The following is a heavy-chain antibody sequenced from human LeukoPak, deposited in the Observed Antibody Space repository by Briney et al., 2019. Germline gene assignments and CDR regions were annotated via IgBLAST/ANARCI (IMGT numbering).Heavy chain of an antibody. D-gene: IGHD3-10*01. J-gene: IGHJ4*02. CDR2: IYPGDSDA. Sequence: GESLKISCKGSGYSFTNYWIGWVRQMPGKGLKWMGIIYPGDSDARYSPSFQGQVTISADKSISTAYLQWISLRASDTAMYYCATHKAGELLFDYWGQGTLVIVSS. CDR3: ATHKAGELLFDY. CDR1: GYSFTNYW. V-gene: IGHV5-51*01.